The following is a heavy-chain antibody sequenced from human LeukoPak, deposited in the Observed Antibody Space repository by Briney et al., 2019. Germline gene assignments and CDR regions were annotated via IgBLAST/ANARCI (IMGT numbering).Heavy chain of an antibody. CDR1: GYIFTSYG. CDR2: ISAYNGNK. D-gene: IGHD2-15*01. V-gene: IGHV1-18*04. CDR3: ARDIRDIVVVVAATDTQFDY. Sequence: GASVKVSCKASGYIFTSYGISWVRQAPGQGLEWMGWISAYNGNKNYAEKVQGRVTMTTDKSTSTAYMELRSLRSDDTPVYYCARDIRDIVVVVAATDTQFDYWGQGTLVTVSS. J-gene: IGHJ4*02.